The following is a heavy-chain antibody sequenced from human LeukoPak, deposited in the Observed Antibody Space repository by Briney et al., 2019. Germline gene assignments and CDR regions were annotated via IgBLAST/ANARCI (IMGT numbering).Heavy chain of an antibody. J-gene: IGHJ4*02. V-gene: IGHV3-23*01. D-gene: IGHD3-22*01. CDR2: ISGSGGST. Sequence: AGGSLRLSCAASGFTFTSYAMNWVRQAPGKGLEWVSAISGSGGSTYYADSVKGRFTISRDNAKNSLYLQMNSLRAEDTAVYYCARDLSYYDSRGSPGVWGQGTLVTVSS. CDR3: ARDLSYYDSRGSPGV. CDR1: GFTFTSYA.